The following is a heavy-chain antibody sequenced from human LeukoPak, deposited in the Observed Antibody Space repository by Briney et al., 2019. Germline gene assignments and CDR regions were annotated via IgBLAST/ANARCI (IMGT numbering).Heavy chain of an antibody. CDR3: ARDIGATNWFDP. Sequence: GGSLRLSCAASGFTFSSYGMHWVRQAPGKGLVWVSRINSDGRSTSYADSVKGRFTISRDNAKNTLYLQMNSLRAEDTAVYYCARDIGATNWFDPWGQGTLVTVSP. J-gene: IGHJ5*02. CDR1: GFTFSSYG. V-gene: IGHV3-74*01. CDR2: INSDGRST. D-gene: IGHD1-26*01.